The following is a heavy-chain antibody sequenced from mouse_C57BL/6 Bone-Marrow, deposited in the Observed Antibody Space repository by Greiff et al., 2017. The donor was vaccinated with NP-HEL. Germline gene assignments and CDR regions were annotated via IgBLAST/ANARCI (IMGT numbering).Heavy chain of an antibody. CDR3: ARRGAGNCWFAY. Sequence: QVQLQQPGAELVKPGASVKMSCKASGYTFTSYWITWVKQRPGQGLEWIGDIYPGSGSTNYNEKFKSKATLTVDTSSSTAYMQLSSLTSEDSAVYYCARRGAGNCWFAYWGQGTLVTVSA. CDR1: GYTFTSYW. V-gene: IGHV1-55*01. J-gene: IGHJ3*01. CDR2: IYPGSGST. D-gene: IGHD2-1*01.